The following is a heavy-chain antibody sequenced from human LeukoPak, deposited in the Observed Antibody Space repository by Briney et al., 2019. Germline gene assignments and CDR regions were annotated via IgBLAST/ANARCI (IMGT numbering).Heavy chain of an antibody. D-gene: IGHD3-3*01. CDR3: AGNDFWSGYLDY. J-gene: IGHJ4*02. Sequence: SETLSLTCTVSGGSISSYYLSWIRQPAGKGLEWIGRIYTSGSTNYNPSLKSRVTMSVDTSKNQFSLKLSSVTAADTAVYYCAGNDFWSGYLDYWGQGTLVTVSS. V-gene: IGHV4-4*07. CDR2: IYTSGST. CDR1: GGSISSYY.